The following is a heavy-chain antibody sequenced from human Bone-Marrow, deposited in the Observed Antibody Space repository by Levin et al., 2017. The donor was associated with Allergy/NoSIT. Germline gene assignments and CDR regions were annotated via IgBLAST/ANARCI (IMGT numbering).Heavy chain of an antibody. CDR2: IKDDGSEK. Sequence: GGSLRLSCAASGFTFSNYWMSWVRQAPGKGLEWVANIKDDGSEKYYVDSVKGRFTISRDNAKNSLYLQMNSLRAEDTAVYYCANTPRLIPVDFWGQGTLVTVSS. CDR3: ANTPRLIPVDF. J-gene: IGHJ4*02. V-gene: IGHV3-7*02. D-gene: IGHD2-21*01. CDR1: GFTFSNYW.